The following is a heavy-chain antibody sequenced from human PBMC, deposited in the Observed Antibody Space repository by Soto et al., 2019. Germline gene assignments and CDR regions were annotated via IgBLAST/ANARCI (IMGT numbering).Heavy chain of an antibody. CDR2: ISGYNSDT. CDR1: GYSFTSYG. V-gene: IGHV1-18*01. Sequence: QLQLVQSGAEVKKPGASVKVSCKASGYSFTSYGISWVRQAPGPGLEWMGWISGYNSDTKYDQKFQGRVTITTGTSTATVYMGLATLPSDETAVYCRTRNRFTGASCYWEYFDTWCQGTLVTVSS. CDR3: TRNRFTGASCYWEYFDT. J-gene: IGHJ4*02. D-gene: IGHD2-2*01.